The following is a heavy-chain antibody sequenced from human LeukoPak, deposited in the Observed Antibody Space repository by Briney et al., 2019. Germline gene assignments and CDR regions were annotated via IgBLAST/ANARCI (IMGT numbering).Heavy chain of an antibody. Sequence: GASVKVSCKASGYTSTSYGISGVRHAPGQGLEGMGWISAYNGNTNYAQNLQGRVTMTTATSTSTAYTELRRLTSADTAVSYCARTIIDSADAAGPFDYWGPGTPVTASP. D-gene: IGHD2-15*01. CDR3: ARTIIDSADAAGPFDY. J-gene: IGHJ4*01. CDR1: GYTSTSYG. V-gene: IGHV1-18*01. CDR2: ISAYNGNT.